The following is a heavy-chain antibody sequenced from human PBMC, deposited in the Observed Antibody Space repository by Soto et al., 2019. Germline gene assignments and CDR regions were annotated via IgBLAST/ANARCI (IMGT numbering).Heavy chain of an antibody. V-gene: IGHV4-38-2*02. CDR2: IFHNGYT. D-gene: IGHD5-12*01. Sequence: PSETLSLTCTVSDFSINSGHYWGWIRQPPGKGLERIANIFHNGYTYYNPSLKSRVTISVDTSKNQFSLKLNSVTAADTAVYYCATMVSREGYNSFLYWGQGALVTVSS. J-gene: IGHJ4*02. CDR1: DFSINSGHY. CDR3: ATMVSREGYNSFLY.